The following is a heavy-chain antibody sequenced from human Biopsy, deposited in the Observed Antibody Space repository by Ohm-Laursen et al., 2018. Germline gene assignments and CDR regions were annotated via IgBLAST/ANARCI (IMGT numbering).Heavy chain of an antibody. CDR3: ARGLGGYDYWYFDL. Sequence: VKISCKTSGGMFNSYTINWLRQAPGQGLQWMGGIMSLYNTTNYAQKFWDRITVTADKSTNTVYMTLSSLTSEDTAVYFCARGLGGYDYWYFDLWGRGTLVIVSS. J-gene: IGHJ2*01. V-gene: IGHV1-69*13. CDR2: IMSLYNTT. D-gene: IGHD5-12*01. CDR1: GGMFNSYT.